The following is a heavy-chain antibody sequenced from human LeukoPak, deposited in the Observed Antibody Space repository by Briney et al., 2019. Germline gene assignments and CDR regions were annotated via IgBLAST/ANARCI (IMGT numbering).Heavy chain of an antibody. V-gene: IGHV4-34*01. CDR2: IYHSGST. CDR1: GGSFSGYY. D-gene: IGHD3-10*01. Sequence: SETLSLTCAVYGGSFSGYYWSWIRQPPGKGLEWIGYIYHSGSTYYNPSLKSRVTISVDRSKNQFSLKLSSVTAADTAVYYCARSQSGSYYNVPYFDYWGQGTLVTVSS. J-gene: IGHJ4*02. CDR3: ARSQSGSYYNVPYFDY.